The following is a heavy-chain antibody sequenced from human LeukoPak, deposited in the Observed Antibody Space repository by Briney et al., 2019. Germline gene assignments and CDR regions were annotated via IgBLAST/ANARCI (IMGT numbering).Heavy chain of an antibody. CDR2: IIPIFGTA. J-gene: IGHJ6*03. V-gene: IGHV1-69*06. CDR1: GGSFSSYA. CDR3: AKQGAARQDYYMDV. Sequence: ASVKVSCKASGGSFSSYAISWVRQAPGQGLEWMGRIIPIFGTANYAQKFQGRVTITADIVSSTAYMKVNSLTSEDTAAYFCAKQGAARQDYYMDVWGNGTTVIVSS. D-gene: IGHD5-18*01.